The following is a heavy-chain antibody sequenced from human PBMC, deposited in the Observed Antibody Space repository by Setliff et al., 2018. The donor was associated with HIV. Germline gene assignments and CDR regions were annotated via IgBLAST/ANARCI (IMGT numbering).Heavy chain of an antibody. Sequence: ASVKVSCKASGYTFTSFAMHWVRQAPGQRLEWMGWINAGNGNTKYSQKFQGRVTVTRDTSASTAYMELSSLRSEDTAVYYCARVGTYSGSYRDAFDIWGQGTMVTVSS. D-gene: IGHD1-26*01. V-gene: IGHV1-3*01. CDR3: ARVGTYSGSYRDAFDI. CDR1: GYTFTSFA. CDR2: INAGNGNT. J-gene: IGHJ3*02.